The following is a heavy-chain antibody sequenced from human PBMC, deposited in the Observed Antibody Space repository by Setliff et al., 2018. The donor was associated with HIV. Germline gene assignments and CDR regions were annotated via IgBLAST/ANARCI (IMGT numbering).Heavy chain of an antibody. V-gene: IGHV1-2*06. CDR1: GYTFTDYY. J-gene: IGHJ3*01. CDR2: INPNSGGT. CDR3: ATKVYCTNGVCLDAFDL. D-gene: IGHD2-8*01. Sequence: ASVKVSCKASGYTFTDYYMHWARQAPGQGLEWMGRINPNSGGTNHAQKFQGRVTMTRDTSSSTAYMELSRLRSDDTAVYYCATKVYCTNGVCLDAFDLWGQGTMVTVSS.